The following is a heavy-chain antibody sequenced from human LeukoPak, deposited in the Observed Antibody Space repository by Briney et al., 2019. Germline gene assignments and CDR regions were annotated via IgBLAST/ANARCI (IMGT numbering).Heavy chain of an antibody. J-gene: IGHJ3*02. CDR3: ARSSIQALWYAFDI. D-gene: IGHD3-10*01. Sequence: PSQTLSLTCTVSGGSISSGSYYWSWIRQPAGKGLEWIGRIYTSGSTNYNPSLKSRVTMSVDTSKNKFSLKLSSVTAADTAVYYCARSSIQALWYAFDIWGQGTMVTVSS. CDR1: GGSISSGSYY. CDR2: IYTSGST. V-gene: IGHV4-61*02.